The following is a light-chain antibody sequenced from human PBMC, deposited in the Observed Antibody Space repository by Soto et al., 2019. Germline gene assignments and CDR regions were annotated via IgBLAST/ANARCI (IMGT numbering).Light chain of an antibody. J-gene: IGKJ1*01. V-gene: IGKV3-11*01. CDR3: QQRSNWPPWT. CDR1: QSVSSY. CDR2: DAS. Sequence: ELVLTQSPATLSLSPGERATLSCRASQSVSSYLAWYQQKPGQAPRLLIYDASNRATGIPTRFSGSGSGTDFTLTSNSLEPADFAVYYCQQRSNWPPWTVGQGTKVDIK.